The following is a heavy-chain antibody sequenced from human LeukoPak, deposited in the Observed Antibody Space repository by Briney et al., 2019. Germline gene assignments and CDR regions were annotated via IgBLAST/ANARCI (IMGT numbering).Heavy chain of an antibody. Sequence: ASVKVSCKASGYTFTSYYMHWVRQAPGQGLEWMGIINPSGGSTSYAQKSQGRVTMTRDTSTSTVYMELSSLRSEDTAVYYCAREHSSGYYDYWGQGTLVTVSS. CDR2: INPSGGST. D-gene: IGHD3-22*01. V-gene: IGHV1-46*01. CDR3: AREHSSGYYDY. J-gene: IGHJ4*02. CDR1: GYTFTSYY.